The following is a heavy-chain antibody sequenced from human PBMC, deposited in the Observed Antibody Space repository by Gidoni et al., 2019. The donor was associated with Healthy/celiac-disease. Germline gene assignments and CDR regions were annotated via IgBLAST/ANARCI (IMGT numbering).Heavy chain of an antibody. CDR2: IRYDGSNK. J-gene: IGHJ4*02. CDR1: GFTFSSYG. CDR3: AKDRTVTTPYYFDY. D-gene: IGHD4-17*01. Sequence: QVQLVESGGGVVQPGGSLSLSCAASGFTFSSYGMHWVRQAPGKGLEWVAFIRYDGSNKYYADSVKGRFTISRDNSKNTLYLQMNSLRAEDTAVYYCAKDRTVTTPYYFDYWGQGTLVTVSS. V-gene: IGHV3-30*02.